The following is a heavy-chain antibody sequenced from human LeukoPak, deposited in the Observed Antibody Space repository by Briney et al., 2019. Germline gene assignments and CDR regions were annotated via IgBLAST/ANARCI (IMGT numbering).Heavy chain of an antibody. D-gene: IGHD2/OR15-2a*01. V-gene: IGHV4-34*01. CDR1: GGSFSGYY. CDR2: INHSGST. Sequence: SGTLSLTCAVYGGSFSGYYWSWIRQPPGKGLEWIGEINHSGSTNYNPSLKSRVTISVDTSKNQFSLKLSSVTAADTAVYYCARDSNDGWFDPWGQGTLVTVSS. J-gene: IGHJ5*02. CDR3: ARDSNDGWFDP.